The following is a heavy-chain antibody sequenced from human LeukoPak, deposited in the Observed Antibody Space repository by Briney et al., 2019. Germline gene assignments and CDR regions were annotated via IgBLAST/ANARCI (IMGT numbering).Heavy chain of an antibody. Sequence: SVKVSCKASGGTFSSYAISWVRQAPGQGLEWMGRIIPILSIANYAQKFQGRVTITADKSTSTAYMELSSLRSEDTAVYYCARVGVGYYYDSSGYFDYWGQGTLVTVSS. D-gene: IGHD3-22*01. CDR2: IIPILSIA. J-gene: IGHJ4*02. CDR3: ARVGVGYYYDSSGYFDY. V-gene: IGHV1-69*04. CDR1: GGTFSSYA.